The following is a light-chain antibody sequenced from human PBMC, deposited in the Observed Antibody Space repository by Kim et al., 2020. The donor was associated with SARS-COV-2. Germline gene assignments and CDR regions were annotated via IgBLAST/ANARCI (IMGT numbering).Light chain of an antibody. V-gene: IGLV3-19*01. CDR3: NSRDSNDNVV. J-gene: IGLJ2*01. CDR2: GKN. Sequence: SSELTQDPTGAGALRQTVRSTCQGDSLRSYYATWYQQKPGQAPIVVIYGKNNRPSGIPDRFSGSSSGNTASLTITGTQAGDEADYYCNSRDSNDNVVFGG. CDR1: SLRSYY.